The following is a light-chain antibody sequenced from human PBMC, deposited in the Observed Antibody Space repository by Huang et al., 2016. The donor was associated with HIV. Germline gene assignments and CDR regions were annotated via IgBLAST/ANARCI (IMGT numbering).Light chain of an antibody. CDR1: HSISNNNY. Sequence: DIVLTQSPGTLSLSPGEGATLSCRASHSISNNNYLAWYQHKPGQAPRLLIYGASKRATGIPDRFTGSVSGTDFTLTISRLEPGDFAMYYCQQYDGSPLTFGGGTKVEIK. CDR2: GAS. V-gene: IGKV3-20*01. J-gene: IGKJ4*01. CDR3: QQYDGSPLT.